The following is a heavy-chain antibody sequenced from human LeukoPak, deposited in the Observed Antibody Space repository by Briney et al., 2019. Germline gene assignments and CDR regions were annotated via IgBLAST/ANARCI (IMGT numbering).Heavy chain of an antibody. V-gene: IGHV1-8*03. D-gene: IGHD6-6*01. CDR1: GYTFTSYD. J-gene: IGHJ3*02. CDR2: MNPNSGNT. Sequence: ASVKVSCKASGYTFTSYDINWVRQATGRGLEWMGWMNPNSGNTGYAQKFQGRVTITRNTSISTAYMELSSLRSEDTAVYYCAISSSSDPDAFDIWGQGTMVTVSS. CDR3: AISSSSDPDAFDI.